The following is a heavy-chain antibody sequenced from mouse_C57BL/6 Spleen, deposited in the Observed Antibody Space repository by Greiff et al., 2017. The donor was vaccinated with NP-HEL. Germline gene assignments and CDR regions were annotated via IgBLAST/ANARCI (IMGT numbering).Heavy chain of an antibody. CDR1: GYTFTSYW. CDR2: IHPNSGST. Sequence: VQLQESGAELVKPGASVKLSCKASGYTFTSYWMHWVKQRPGQGLEWIGMIHPNSGSTNYNEKFKSKATLTVDKSSSTAYMQLSSLTSEDSAVYYCARTTYYGKGFAYWGQGTLVTVSA. CDR3: ARTTYYGKGFAY. J-gene: IGHJ3*01. D-gene: IGHD2-10*01. V-gene: IGHV1-64*01.